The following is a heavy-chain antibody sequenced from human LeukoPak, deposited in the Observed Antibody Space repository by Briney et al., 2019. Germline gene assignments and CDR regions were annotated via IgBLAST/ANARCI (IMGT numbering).Heavy chain of an antibody. Sequence: SGGSLRLSCAASGFTFNNYAMTWVRQTSGKGPEWVSLISWKGDTTAYAESVRSRFTISRDNAKNSLYLHMNSLRPEDTAFYHCARHRCSSTTCSFDSWGQGSLVTVSS. CDR1: GFTFNNYA. CDR3: ARHRCSSTTCSFDS. D-gene: IGHD2-2*01. V-gene: IGHV3-20*01. J-gene: IGHJ4*02. CDR2: ISWKGDTT.